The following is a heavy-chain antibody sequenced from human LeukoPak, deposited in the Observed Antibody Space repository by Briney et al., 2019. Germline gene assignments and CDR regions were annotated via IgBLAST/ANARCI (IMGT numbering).Heavy chain of an antibody. Sequence: SETLSLTCTVSGGSISSYYWSWIRRPPGKGLEWIGYIYYSGTTNYNPSLKSRVTISVDTSKNQFSLKLSSVTAADTAVYYCARGVYIAAAQYAYWGQGTLVTVSS. CDR1: GGSISSYY. V-gene: IGHV4-59*01. D-gene: IGHD6-13*01. CDR2: IYYSGTT. J-gene: IGHJ4*02. CDR3: ARGVYIAAAQYAY.